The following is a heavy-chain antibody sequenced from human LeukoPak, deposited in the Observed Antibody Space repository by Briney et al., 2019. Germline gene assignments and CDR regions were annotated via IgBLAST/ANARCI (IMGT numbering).Heavy chain of an antibody. D-gene: IGHD3-3*01. CDR1: GFTFSSYG. CDR2: IYSGGST. CDR3: ARGLRFLEWFQLDY. J-gene: IGHJ4*02. V-gene: IGHV3-53*01. Sequence: GGSLRLSCAASGFTFSSYGMHWVRQAPGKGLEWVSVIYSGGSTYYADSVKGRFTISRDNSKNTLYLQMNSLRAEDTAVYYCARGLRFLEWFQLDYWGQGTLVTVSS.